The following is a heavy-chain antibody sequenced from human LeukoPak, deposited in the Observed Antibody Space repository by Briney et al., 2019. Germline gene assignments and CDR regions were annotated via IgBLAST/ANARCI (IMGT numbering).Heavy chain of an antibody. CDR2: ISESGDST. V-gene: IGHV3-23*01. CDR3: AKDISQGYTYGSIEQDY. Sequence: PGGSLRLSCAASGFTFSNYAMSWVRQAPGKGLEWVSAISESGDSTYYAASVKGRFTISRDNSKNTLYLQMNSLRAADTALYYCAKDISQGYTYGSIEQDYWGQGTLVTVSS. J-gene: IGHJ4*02. D-gene: IGHD5-18*01. CDR1: GFTFSNYA.